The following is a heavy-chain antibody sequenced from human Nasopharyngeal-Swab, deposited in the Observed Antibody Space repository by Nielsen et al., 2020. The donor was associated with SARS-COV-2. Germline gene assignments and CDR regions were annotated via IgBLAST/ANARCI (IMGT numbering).Heavy chain of an antibody. D-gene: IGHD3-9*01. Sequence: GESLKISCAASGFTFGSYSMHWVRQAPGKGLEYVSAIGSNEAETYYADSVKGRFTISRDKSKNILYLQMGTLRPEDTAVYYCATERGNWFYFDYWGHGTLVTVSS. CDR3: ATERGNWFYFDY. CDR2: IGSNEAET. CDR1: GFTFGSYS. J-gene: IGHJ4*01. V-gene: IGHV3-64*02.